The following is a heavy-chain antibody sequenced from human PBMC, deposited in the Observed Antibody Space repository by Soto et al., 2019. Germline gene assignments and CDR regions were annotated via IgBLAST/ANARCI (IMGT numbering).Heavy chain of an antibody. Sequence: QVQLVESGGGVVQPGRSLRLSCAASGFTFSSYAMHWVRQAPGKGLEWVAVISYDGSNKYYADSVKGRFTISRDNSKNTLYVQMNSLRAEDTAVYYCAREELYGDYCFDYWGQGTLVTVSS. D-gene: IGHD4-17*01. CDR1: GFTFSSYA. J-gene: IGHJ4*02. CDR2: ISYDGSNK. V-gene: IGHV3-30-3*01. CDR3: AREELYGDYCFDY.